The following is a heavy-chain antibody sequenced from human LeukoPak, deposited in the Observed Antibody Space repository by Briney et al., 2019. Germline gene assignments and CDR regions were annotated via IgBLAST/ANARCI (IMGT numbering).Heavy chain of an antibody. V-gene: IGHV4-31*03. D-gene: IGHD3-22*01. Sequence: PSETLSLTCTVYGGSISIGGYYWSWIRRHPGKGLEWIGYIYYSGSTYYNPSLKSRVTISVDTSKNQFSLKLSSVTAADTAVYYCARAIITMIVVGPMDVWGQGTTVTVSS. CDR1: GGSISIGGYY. J-gene: IGHJ6*02. CDR2: IYYSGST. CDR3: ARAIITMIVVGPMDV.